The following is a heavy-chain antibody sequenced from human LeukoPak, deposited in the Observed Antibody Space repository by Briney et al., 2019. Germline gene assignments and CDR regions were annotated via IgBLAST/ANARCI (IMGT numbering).Heavy chain of an antibody. J-gene: IGHJ4*02. CDR3: GRDRRSGGSGSLDF. V-gene: IGHV3-33*01. Sequence: GRSLRLSCAASGFTFSSYGMHWVRQAPGKGLEWVALIGYDGTNEYYADSVKGRFTISRDNSKNTLYLQMKSLRAEDTAVYYCGRDRRSGGSGSLDFWGQGALVTVSS. CDR2: IGYDGTNE. D-gene: IGHD1-26*01. CDR1: GFTFSSYG.